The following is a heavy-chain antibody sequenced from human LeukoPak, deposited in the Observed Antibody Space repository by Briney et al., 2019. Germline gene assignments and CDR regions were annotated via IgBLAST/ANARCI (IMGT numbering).Heavy chain of an antibody. CDR1: GFTFSTYS. J-gene: IGHJ4*02. V-gene: IGHV3-21*01. Sequence: PGGSLRLSCAASGFTFSTYSMNWVRQAPGKGLEWVASISGSSSSYIYYADSFKGRFTISRDNAKNSLYLQMNSLRVEDTAVYYCASGPPIDYWGQGTLVTVSS. CDR2: ISGSSSSYI. CDR3: ASGPPIDY.